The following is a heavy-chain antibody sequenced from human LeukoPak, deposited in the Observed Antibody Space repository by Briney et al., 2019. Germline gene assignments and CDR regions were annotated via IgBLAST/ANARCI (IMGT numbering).Heavy chain of an antibody. CDR3: ARGRQHPAKYYYYYYMDV. D-gene: IGHD6-13*01. J-gene: IGHJ6*03. CDR2: IIPIFGTA. Sequence: SVKVSCKASGGTFSSYAISWVRQAPGQGLEWMGGIIPIFGTANYAQKFQDRVTIITDESTSTAYMELSSLRSEATAVYYCARGRQHPAKYYYYYYMDVWGKGTTVTVSS. V-gene: IGHV1-69*05. CDR1: GGTFSSYA.